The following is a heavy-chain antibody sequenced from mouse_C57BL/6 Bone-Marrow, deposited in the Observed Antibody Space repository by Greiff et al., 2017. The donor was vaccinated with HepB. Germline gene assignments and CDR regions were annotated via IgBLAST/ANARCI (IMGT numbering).Heavy chain of an antibody. D-gene: IGHD1-1*01. V-gene: IGHV10-3*01. J-gene: IGHJ1*03. CDR3: VRDNYYGSSYDWYFDV. Sequence: EVQLVESGGGLVQPKGSLKLSCAASGFTFNTYAMHWVRQAPGKGLEWVARIRSKSSNYATYYADSVKDRFTISRDDSQSMLYLQMNNLKTEDTAMYYCVRDNYYGSSYDWYFDVWGTGTTVTVSS. CDR2: IRSKSSNYAT. CDR1: GFTFNTYA.